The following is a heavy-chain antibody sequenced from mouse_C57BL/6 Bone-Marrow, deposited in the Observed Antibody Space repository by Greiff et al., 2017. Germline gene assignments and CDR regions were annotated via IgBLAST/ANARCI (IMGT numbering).Heavy chain of an antibody. CDR2: IHPNSGST. J-gene: IGHJ2*01. CDR3: ARAYSGYYFDY. V-gene: IGHV1-64*01. Sequence: QVQLQQPGAELVKPGASVKLSCKASGYTFTSYWMHWVKQRPGQGLEWIGMIHPNSGSTNYNEKFKSKATLTVDKSSSTAYMQLSSLTSKDSAVYYCARAYSGYYFDYWGQGTTLTVSS. CDR1: GYTFTSYW. D-gene: IGHD3-2*02.